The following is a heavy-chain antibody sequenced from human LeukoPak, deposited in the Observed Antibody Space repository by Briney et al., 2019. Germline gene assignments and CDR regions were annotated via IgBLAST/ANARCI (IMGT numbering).Heavy chain of an antibody. J-gene: IGHJ3*02. CDR1: GFTFSGYA. CDR2: ICGSGGST. Sequence: GGSLRLSCAASGFTFSGYAMSWVRQAPGKGLEWVSAICGSGGSTYYADSVKGRFTISRDNSKNTLYLQMNSLRAEDTAVYYCAKGRHNWNYEAFDIWGQGTMVTVSS. V-gene: IGHV3-23*01. D-gene: IGHD1-7*01. CDR3: AKGRHNWNYEAFDI.